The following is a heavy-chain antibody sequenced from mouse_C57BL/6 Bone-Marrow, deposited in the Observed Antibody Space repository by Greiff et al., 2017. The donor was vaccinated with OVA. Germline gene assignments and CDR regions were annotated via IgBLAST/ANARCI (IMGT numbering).Heavy chain of an antibody. CDR2: IDPSDSYT. Sequence: QVQLQQPGAELVKPGASVKLSCKASGYTFTSYWMQWVKQRPGQGLEWIGEIDPSDSYTNYNQKFKGKATLTVDTSSSTAYMQLSSLTSEDSAVYYCARDELSYFDYWGQGTTLTVSS. D-gene: IGHD1-1*02. V-gene: IGHV1-50*01. CDR3: ARDELSYFDY. CDR1: GYTFTSYW. J-gene: IGHJ2*01.